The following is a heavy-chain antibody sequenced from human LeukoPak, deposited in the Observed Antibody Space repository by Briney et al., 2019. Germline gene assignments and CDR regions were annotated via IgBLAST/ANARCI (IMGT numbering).Heavy chain of an antibody. CDR3: VRGRYSSGWFKDKNWFDP. J-gene: IGHJ5*02. V-gene: IGHV4-30-4*07. D-gene: IGHD6-19*01. CDR2: IYYSGST. Sequence: PSETLSLTCAVSGGSISSGGYSWSWIRQPPGKGLEWIGYIYYSGSTFYNPSLQSRVTISVDKSKNQFSLKLSSLTAADTAVYYCVRGRYSSGWFKDKNWFDPWGQGIPVTVSS. CDR1: GGSISSGGYS.